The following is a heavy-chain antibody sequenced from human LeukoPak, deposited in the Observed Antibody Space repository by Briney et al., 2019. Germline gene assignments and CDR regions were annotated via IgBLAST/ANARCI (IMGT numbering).Heavy chain of an antibody. V-gene: IGHV3-53*01. CDR2: LYSGGST. CDR3: ARGISTSGWLDY. CDR1: GFSVSSNY. Sequence: GGSLRLSCAASGFSVSSNYMSWVRQAPGKGLEWVSVLYSGGSTYYADSVKGRFTISRDDSKNTLYLLMNSLRGDDTAVYYCARGISTSGWLDYWGQGTLVT. D-gene: IGHD6-19*01. J-gene: IGHJ4*02.